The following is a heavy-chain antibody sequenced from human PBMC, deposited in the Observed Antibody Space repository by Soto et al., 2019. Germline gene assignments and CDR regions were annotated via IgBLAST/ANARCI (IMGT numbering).Heavy chain of an antibody. Sequence: ASVKVSCKASGYTFTSYDINWVRQATGQGLEWMGWMNPNSGNTGYAQKFQGRVTMTRNTSISTAYRELSSLRSEDTAVYYCARAYRRNSDTFDIWGQGTMVTVSS. CDR1: GYTFTSYD. V-gene: IGHV1-8*01. CDR2: MNPNSGNT. J-gene: IGHJ3*02. D-gene: IGHD4-4*01. CDR3: ARAYRRNSDTFDI.